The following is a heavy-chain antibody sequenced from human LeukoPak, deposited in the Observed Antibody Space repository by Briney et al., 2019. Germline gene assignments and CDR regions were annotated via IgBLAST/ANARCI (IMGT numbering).Heavy chain of an antibody. CDR2: VDPEDGET. V-gene: IGHV1-69-2*01. D-gene: IGHD1-1*01. J-gene: IGHJ6*04. CDR3: ATAYGTLALDV. CDR1: GYTFTDYY. Sequence: ATVKISCKVSGYTFTDYYMHWVQQGPGKGLEWMGLVDPEDGETIYAEKFQGRVTITADTSTDTAYMELSSLRSEDTAVCYCATAYGTLALDVWGKGTTVTVSS.